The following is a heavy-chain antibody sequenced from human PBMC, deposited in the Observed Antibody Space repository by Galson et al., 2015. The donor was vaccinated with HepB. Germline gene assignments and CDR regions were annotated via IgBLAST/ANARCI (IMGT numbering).Heavy chain of an antibody. CDR3: AKGHSPEGLPRYFDY. CDR2: ISWNSGSI. J-gene: IGHJ4*02. V-gene: IGHV3-9*01. D-gene: IGHD1-14*01. CDR1: GFTFDDYA. Sequence: SLRLSCAASGFTFDDYAMHWVRQAPGKGLEWVSGISWNSGSIGYADSVKGRFTISRDNAKNSLYLQMNSLRAEDTALYYCAKGHSPEGLPRYFDYWGQGTLVTVSS.